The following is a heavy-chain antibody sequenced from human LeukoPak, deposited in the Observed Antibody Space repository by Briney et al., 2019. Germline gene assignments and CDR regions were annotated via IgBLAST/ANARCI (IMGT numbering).Heavy chain of an antibody. CDR1: RGSISTYY. V-gene: IGHV4-59*01. J-gene: IGHJ3*02. D-gene: IGHD3-10*01. CDR3: AREGHYYASGSGASDI. Sequence: SETLSLTCTVSRGSISTYYWNWIRQPPGKGLEWIGYIYYTGTTDYNPSLKSRVTMSVDTSKNQFSLKLSSVTTADTAVYYCAREGHYYASGSGASDIWGQGTMITVSS. CDR2: IYYTGTT.